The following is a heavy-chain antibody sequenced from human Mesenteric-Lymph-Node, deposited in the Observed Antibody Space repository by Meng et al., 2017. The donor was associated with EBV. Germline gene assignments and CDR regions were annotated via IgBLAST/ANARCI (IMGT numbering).Heavy chain of an antibody. V-gene: IGHV4-39*01. CDR3: ARRLHYYGSLGS. D-gene: IGHD3-10*01. CDR1: GGANTSDN. CDR2: TGTS. J-gene: IGHJ4*02. Sequence: LQAPGPGLVNPSEPLSLTFTISGGANTSDNWAWIRQPPGKGLEWIGDTGTSYYNPSLKNRVTISVDTSNQFSLKLSSVTAADTAVYYCARRLHYYGSLGSWGQGTLVTVSS.